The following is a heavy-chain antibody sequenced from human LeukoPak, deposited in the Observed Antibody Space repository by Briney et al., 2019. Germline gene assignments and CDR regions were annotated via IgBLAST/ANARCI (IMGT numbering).Heavy chain of an antibody. CDR3: ARGLEVGAASNFDY. CDR2: MNPNSGNT. CDR1: GYTFTSYD. V-gene: IGHV1-8*03. Sequence: ASVKVSCKASGYTFTSYDINWVRQATGQGLEWMRWMNPNSGNTGYAQKFQGRVTITRNTSISTAYMELSSLRSEDTAVYYCARGLEVGAASNFDYWGQGTLVTVSS. D-gene: IGHD1-26*01. J-gene: IGHJ4*02.